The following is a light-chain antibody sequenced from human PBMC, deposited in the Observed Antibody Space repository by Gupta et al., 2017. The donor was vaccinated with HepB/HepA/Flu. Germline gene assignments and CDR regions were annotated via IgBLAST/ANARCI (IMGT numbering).Light chain of an antibody. V-gene: IGKV2-30*01. CDR3: MQGKHWPVT. J-gene: IGKJ1*01. Sequence: DVVMTQSPLSLPVTLGQPASISCRSSQSVVYTNGIAYLSWFLQRPGQSPRRLIYRVSNRDSGVPDRFSGRGSGTDLTLKISRVEAEDVGVYYCMQGKHWPVTFGQGTKVEI. CDR1: QSVVYTNGIAY. CDR2: RVS.